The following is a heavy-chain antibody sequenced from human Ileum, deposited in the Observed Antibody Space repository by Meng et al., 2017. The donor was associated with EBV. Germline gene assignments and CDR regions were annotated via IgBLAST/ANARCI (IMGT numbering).Heavy chain of an antibody. CDR3: ARDSRHCTSASCYSWYFDF. D-gene: IGHD2-2*02. V-gene: IGHV1-2*02. Sequence: QVQLVQSGAEVKKPGASVKVSCKAAGYTFTSYAMHWVRQAPGQRLEWMGWINPNSGATEYAQNFQGRVTMTRDTSISTAYMELSRLRSDDTAVYYCARDSRHCTSASCYSWYFDFWGRGTLGTVAS. CDR1: GYTFTSYA. J-gene: IGHJ2*01. CDR2: INPNSGAT.